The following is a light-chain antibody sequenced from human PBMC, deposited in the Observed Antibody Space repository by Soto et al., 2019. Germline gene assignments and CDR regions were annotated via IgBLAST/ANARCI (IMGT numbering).Light chain of an antibody. CDR3: QQYNSYPWT. CDR1: QSISSW. Sequence: DIQMTQSPSTLSESVVDRVTLTCRASQSISSWLAWYQQKPGKAPKLLIYDASSLESGVPSRFSGSGSGTEFTLTISSLQPDDFATYYCQQYNSYPWTFGQGTKVDIK. CDR2: DAS. J-gene: IGKJ1*01. V-gene: IGKV1-5*01.